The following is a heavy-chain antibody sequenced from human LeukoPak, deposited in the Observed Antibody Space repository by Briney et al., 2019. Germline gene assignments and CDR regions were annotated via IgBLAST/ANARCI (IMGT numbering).Heavy chain of an antibody. Sequence: PGGSLRLSSAASGSTSSSYATRWVRQAPRKGLEWVSAISGSGGSTYYADSVKGRFTISRDNSKNTLYLQMNSLRAEDTAVYYCAKEMRDSSGYIDYWGQGTLVTVSS. V-gene: IGHV3-23*01. CDR2: ISGSGGST. J-gene: IGHJ4*02. CDR1: GSTSSSYA. CDR3: AKEMRDSSGYIDY. D-gene: IGHD3-22*01.